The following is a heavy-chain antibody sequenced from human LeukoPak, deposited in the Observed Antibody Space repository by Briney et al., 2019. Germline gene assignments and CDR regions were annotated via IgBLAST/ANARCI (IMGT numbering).Heavy chain of an antibody. J-gene: IGHJ3*02. Sequence: GASVKVSCKASGFTFTSPAMQWVRQARGQRLEWIGWIVVGSGNTNYAQKFQERVTITRDMSTSTAYMELSSLRSEDTAVYYCAASSSWYSAFDIWGQGTMVTVSS. CDR2: IVVGSGNT. CDR3: AASSSWYSAFDI. CDR1: GFTFTSPA. V-gene: IGHV1-58*02. D-gene: IGHD6-13*01.